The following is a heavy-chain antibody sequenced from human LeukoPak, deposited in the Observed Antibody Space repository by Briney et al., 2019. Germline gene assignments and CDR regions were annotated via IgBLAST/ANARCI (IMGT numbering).Heavy chain of an antibody. J-gene: IGHJ5*02. CDR2: INHSGST. V-gene: IGHV4-34*01. CDR1: GGSFSGYY. CDR3: ARPLKQQLVRGSWFDP. D-gene: IGHD6-13*01. Sequence: SETLSLTCAVYGGSFSGYYWSWLRQPPGKGLAWIGEINHSGSTNYNPSLRSRVTISVDTSKNQFSLKLSSVTAADTAVYYCARPLKQQLVRGSWFDPWGQGTLVTVSS.